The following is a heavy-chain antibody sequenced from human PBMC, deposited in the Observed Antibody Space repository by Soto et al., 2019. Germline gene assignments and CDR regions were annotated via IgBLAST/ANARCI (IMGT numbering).Heavy chain of an antibody. CDR3: ARDYYRFNSGYGFSMDV. V-gene: IGHV3-30-3*01. Sequence: HPGGSLRLSCAASGFTFGSYAMHWVRQAPGKGLEWVAVISYDGSNKYYADSVKGRFTISRDNSKNTLYLQMNSLRAEDTAVYYCARDYYRFNSGYGFSMDVWGQGTTVTVS. D-gene: IGHD5-12*01. CDR2: ISYDGSNK. J-gene: IGHJ6*02. CDR1: GFTFGSYA.